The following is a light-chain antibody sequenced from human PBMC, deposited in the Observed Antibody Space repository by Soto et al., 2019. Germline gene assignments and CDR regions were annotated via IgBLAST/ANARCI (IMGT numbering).Light chain of an antibody. CDR1: SSDVGAYDY. V-gene: IGLV2-14*01. Sequence: QSVLNQPASVSGSPGQSLAIFCTGTSSDVGAYDYVSWYQQHPGKAPKLMIYDVSNRPSGVSNRFSGSKSANTAPLTISGLQAEDEADYYCTSYTSGGNYVFGTGTKVTVL. J-gene: IGLJ1*01. CDR2: DVS. CDR3: TSYTSGGNYV.